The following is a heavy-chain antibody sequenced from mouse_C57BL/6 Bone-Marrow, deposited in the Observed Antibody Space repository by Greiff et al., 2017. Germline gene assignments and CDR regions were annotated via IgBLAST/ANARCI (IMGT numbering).Heavy chain of an antibody. CDR2: IYPGNSDT. V-gene: IGHV1-5*01. D-gene: IGHD2-5*01. CDR1: GYTFTSYW. Sequence: VQLKQSGTVLARPGASVKMSCKTSGYTFTSYWMHWVKQRPGQGLEWIGAIYPGNSDTSYNQKFKGKAKLTAVTSASTAYMELSSLTNEDSAVYYCTRRAYYSNLRFAYWGQGTLVTVSA. CDR3: TRRAYYSNLRFAY. J-gene: IGHJ3*01.